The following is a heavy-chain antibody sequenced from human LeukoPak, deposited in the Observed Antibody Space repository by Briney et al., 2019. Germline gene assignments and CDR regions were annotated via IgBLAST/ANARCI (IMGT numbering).Heavy chain of an antibody. CDR3: TVPASGGNWFDP. J-gene: IGHJ5*02. D-gene: IGHD2-2*01. Sequence: GGSLRLSCAASGFSFSGSAIHWVRQAPGKGLEWVGRIRGAGYSDAPAYVASVRGKFTISRDDSKSTAYLQMNSLKAEDTAVYYCTVPASGGNWFDPWGPGTLVTVSS. CDR1: GFSFSGSA. CDR2: IRGAGYSDAP. V-gene: IGHV3-73*01.